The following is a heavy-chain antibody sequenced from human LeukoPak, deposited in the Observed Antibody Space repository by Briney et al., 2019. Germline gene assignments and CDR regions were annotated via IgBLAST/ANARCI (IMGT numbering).Heavy chain of an antibody. V-gene: IGHV3-7*01. CDR2: IKQDGSEK. Sequence: PGGSLRLSCAASRFRLSSYWMSWVRPAPGKGLEWVANIKQDGSEKYYVDSVKGRFTISRDNAKNSLYLQMNSLRAEDTAVYFCARDGHPFDYWGQGTLVTVSS. J-gene: IGHJ4*02. CDR1: RFRLSSYW. CDR3: ARDGHPFDY.